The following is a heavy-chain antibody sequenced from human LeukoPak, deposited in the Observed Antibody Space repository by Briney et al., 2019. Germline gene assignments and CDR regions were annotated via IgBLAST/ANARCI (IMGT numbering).Heavy chain of an antibody. CDR3: ARDFRIAAAGTWAFDI. Sequence: GGSLRLSCAASGFTFSSYWMSWVRQAPGKGLEWVANIKQDGSEKYYVDSVKGRFTISRDNAKNSLYLQMNSLRAEDTAVYYCARDFRIAAAGTWAFDIWGQGTMVTVSS. D-gene: IGHD6-13*01. V-gene: IGHV3-7*03. J-gene: IGHJ3*02. CDR2: IKQDGSEK. CDR1: GFTFSSYW.